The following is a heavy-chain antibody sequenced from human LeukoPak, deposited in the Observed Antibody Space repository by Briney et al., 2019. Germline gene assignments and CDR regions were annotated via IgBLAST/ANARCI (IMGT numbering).Heavy chain of an antibody. CDR1: GFTFFNYG. Sequence: GGSLRLSCAASGFTFFNYGMNWVRQAPGKGLEWVSSISSSSSYIYYADAVKGRFTISRDNAKNSLYLQMNSLGAEDTAVYYCASYGSGSYLLGYYYYYYMDVWGKGTTVTVSS. D-gene: IGHD3-10*01. V-gene: IGHV3-21*01. CDR3: ASYGSGSYLLGYYYYYYMDV. CDR2: ISSSSSYI. J-gene: IGHJ6*03.